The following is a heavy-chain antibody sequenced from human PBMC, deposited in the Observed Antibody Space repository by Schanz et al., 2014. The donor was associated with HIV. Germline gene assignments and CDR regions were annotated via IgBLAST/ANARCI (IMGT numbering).Heavy chain of an antibody. Sequence: QVQLVQSGAEVKKPGASVKVSCKTSGYTFTNYDINWVRKASGQGFEWMGWMNPNSGNTGYAQKFQGRVTMTGNTSISTAYMELRSLRSDDTAVYYCAKGQDWPGPQLDHWGHGSLVIVSS. V-gene: IGHV1-8*01. J-gene: IGHJ4*03. D-gene: IGHD3-9*01. CDR3: AKGQDWPGPQLDH. CDR1: GYTFTNYD. CDR2: MNPNSGNT.